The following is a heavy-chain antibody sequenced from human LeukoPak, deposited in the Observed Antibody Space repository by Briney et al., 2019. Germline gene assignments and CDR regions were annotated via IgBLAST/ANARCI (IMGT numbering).Heavy chain of an antibody. CDR1: GFAFSNFA. CDR3: ARDQAAAFYYYYMDV. V-gene: IGHV3-30*04. CDR2: VSYEGTIK. Sequence: GGSLRLSCAASGFAFSNFAMHWVRQAPGRGLEWVAVVSYEGTIKYYVDSAKGRFTISRDNAKNSLYLQMNSLRAEDTAVYYCARDQAAAFYYYYMDVWGKGTTVTVSS. D-gene: IGHD6-13*01. J-gene: IGHJ6*03.